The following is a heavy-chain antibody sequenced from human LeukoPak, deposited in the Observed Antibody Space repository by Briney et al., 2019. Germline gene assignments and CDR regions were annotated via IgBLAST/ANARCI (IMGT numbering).Heavy chain of an antibody. Sequence: PSQTLSLTCTVSDASISSGGYYWSWIRQHPGKGLEWIGYVYSSETSYYNPSLKSRVTISVETSKNQFSLKLTSVTAADTAVFYCARLSWDWAFDYWGQGTLVTVSS. CDR1: DASISSGGYY. CDR2: VYSSETS. V-gene: IGHV4-31*03. J-gene: IGHJ4*02. CDR3: ARLSWDWAFDY. D-gene: IGHD3/OR15-3a*01.